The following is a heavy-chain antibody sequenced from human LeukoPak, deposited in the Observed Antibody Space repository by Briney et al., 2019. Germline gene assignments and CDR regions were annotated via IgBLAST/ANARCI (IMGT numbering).Heavy chain of an antibody. J-gene: IGHJ3*02. Sequence: GGSLRLSCAASGFTFRSYTMSWVRQAPGKGLEWVSVIYSGGSTYYADSVKGRFTISRDNSKNTLYLQMNSLRAEDTAVYYCARDPPNRESIVGATTLHAFDIWGQGTMVTVSS. D-gene: IGHD1-26*01. CDR3: ARDPPNRESIVGATTLHAFDI. V-gene: IGHV3-66*01. CDR2: IYSGGST. CDR1: GFTFRSYT.